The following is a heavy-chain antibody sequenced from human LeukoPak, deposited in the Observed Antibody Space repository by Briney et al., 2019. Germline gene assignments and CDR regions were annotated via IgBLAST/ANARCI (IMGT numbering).Heavy chain of an antibody. Sequence: QPGGSLRLSCAASGFTFSSYSMNWVRQAPGKGLEWVSYISSSGITMYYADSVKGRFTISRDNAKNLVYLQMNSLRAEDTAVYYCAGQLGGRDGPDYWGQGTLVTVSS. CDR3: AGQLGGRDGPDY. J-gene: IGHJ4*02. D-gene: IGHD5-24*01. CDR1: GFTFSSYS. V-gene: IGHV3-48*04. CDR2: ISSSGITM.